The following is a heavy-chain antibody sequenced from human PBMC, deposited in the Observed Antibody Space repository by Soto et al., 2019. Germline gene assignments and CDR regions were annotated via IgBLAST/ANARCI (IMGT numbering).Heavy chain of an antibody. D-gene: IGHD1-1*01. CDR3: ARSERGYCFDY. V-gene: IGHV4-34*01. CDR2: INHSGST. J-gene: IGHJ4*02. Sequence: QVQLQQWGAGLLKPSETLSLTCAVYGGPFSGYYWSWIRQPPGKGLEWIGEINHSGSTNYNPSLKSRVTISVDTSKNQFSLKLSSVTAADTAVYYCARSERGYCFDYWGQGTLVTVSS. CDR1: GGPFSGYY.